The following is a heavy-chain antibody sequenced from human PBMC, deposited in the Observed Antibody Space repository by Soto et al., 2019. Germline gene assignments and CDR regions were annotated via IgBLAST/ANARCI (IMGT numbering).Heavy chain of an antibody. V-gene: IGHV3-23*01. J-gene: IGHJ4*02. CDR1: GFTFSNYA. D-gene: IGHD6-13*01. CDR3: AKRPLTAAGFDY. CDR2: ITGSGGGT. Sequence: EVQLLESGGGLVQPGGSLRLSCAASGFTFSNYAMTWVRQAPGKGLEWVSVITGSGGGTYFVDSVKGRFTISRDNSKNTVYLQMNSLRAEDTAVYYCAKRPLTAAGFDYWGQGILVTVSS.